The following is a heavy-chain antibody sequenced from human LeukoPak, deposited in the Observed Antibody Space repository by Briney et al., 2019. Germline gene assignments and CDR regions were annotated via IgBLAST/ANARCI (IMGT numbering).Heavy chain of an antibody. Sequence: GGSLRLSCAASGFIFNDYYMSWIRQAPGKGLEWVSYISSSGSIIYYADSVKGRFTISRDNAKNTLYLQMSSLRVEDTAVYYCARDYRCSSTSCKDRTFDYWAREPWSPSPQ. CDR1: GFIFNDYY. CDR3: ARDYRCSSTSCKDRTFDY. V-gene: IGHV3-11*01. J-gene: IGHJ4*02. CDR2: ISSSGSII. D-gene: IGHD2-2*01.